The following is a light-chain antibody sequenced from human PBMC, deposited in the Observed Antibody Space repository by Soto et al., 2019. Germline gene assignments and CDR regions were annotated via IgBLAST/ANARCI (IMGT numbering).Light chain of an antibody. CDR1: QSVSSS. J-gene: IGKJ3*01. CDR3: QQYNNWPPFT. Sequence: EIVMTQSPATLSVSPGERVTLSCRASQSVSSSLAWYQQKPGQAPRLLIYGASTKATGITARFSGSGSGTEFTLTISSLQSEDFAVYYCQQYNNWPPFTFGPGTKVDIK. CDR2: GAS. V-gene: IGKV3-15*01.